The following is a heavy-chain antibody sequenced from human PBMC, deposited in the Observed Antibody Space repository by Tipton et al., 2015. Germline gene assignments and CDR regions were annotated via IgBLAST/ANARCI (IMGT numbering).Heavy chain of an antibody. CDR3: AKGSSGRYFDY. J-gene: IGHJ4*01. V-gene: IGHV3-43*01. CDR2: ISWNGGRT. Sequence: SLRLSCAASGFTFDDYTMHWVRQAPGKGLQWVSLISWNGGRTHYADSVKGRFTISRDNSANTLYVQMNSLRAGDTAVYYCAKGSSGRYFDYWGHGTLVTVSS. CDR1: GFTFDDYT. D-gene: IGHD3-10*01.